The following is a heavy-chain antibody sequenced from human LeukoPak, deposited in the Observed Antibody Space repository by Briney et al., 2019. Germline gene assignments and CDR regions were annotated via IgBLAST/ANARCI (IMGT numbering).Heavy chain of an antibody. V-gene: IGHV3-21*01. D-gene: IGHD6-13*01. CDR3: AREAAAASEDY. J-gene: IGHJ4*02. CDR2: ISSSSSYI. CDR1: GFTFSSYS. Sequence: GGCLRLSCAASGFTFSSYSMNWVRQAPGKGREWVSSISSSSSYIYYADSVKGRFTISRDNAKNSLYLQMNSLRAEDTAVYYCAREAAAASEDYWGQGTLVTVSS.